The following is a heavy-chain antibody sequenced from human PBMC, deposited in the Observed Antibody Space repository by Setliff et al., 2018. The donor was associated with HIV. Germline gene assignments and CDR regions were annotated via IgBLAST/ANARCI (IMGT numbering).Heavy chain of an antibody. V-gene: IGHV4-59*05. J-gene: IGHJ5*02. D-gene: IGHD3-22*01. CDR2: IHYNEKT. Sequence: SETLSLTCNVSGGSISGYYWSWVRQPPGKGLEWIGSIHYNEKTYYNPSLKSRVTISIDTSKNQFSLRLTSVTAADTAVYYCASRVYYYDSNNFLREEGFDPWGQGTLVTVSS. CDR3: ASRVYYYDSNNFLREEGFDP. CDR1: GGSISGYY.